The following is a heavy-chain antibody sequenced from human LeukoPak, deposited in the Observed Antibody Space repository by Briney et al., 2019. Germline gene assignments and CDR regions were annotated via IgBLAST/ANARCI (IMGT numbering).Heavy chain of an antibody. V-gene: IGHV4-39*07. D-gene: IGHD2-15*01. CDR3: ARGGYCSGGSCPDDAFDI. J-gene: IGHJ3*02. Sequence: SETLSLTCTVSGGSISSSRYYWGWIRQPPGRGLEWIGSIYYSGSTYYNPSLKSRVTISVDTSKNQFSLKLSSVTAADTAVYYCARGGYCSGGSCPDDAFDIWGQGIMVTVSS. CDR2: IYYSGST. CDR1: GGSISSSRYY.